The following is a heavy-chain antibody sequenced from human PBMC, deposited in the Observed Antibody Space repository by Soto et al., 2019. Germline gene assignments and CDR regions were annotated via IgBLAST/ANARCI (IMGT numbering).Heavy chain of an antibody. CDR3: AREALYSSGWYYSDY. J-gene: IGHJ4*02. V-gene: IGHV1-18*01. CDR1: GYTFNTYG. CDR2: ISAYNGNT. Sequence: ASVKVPCKASGYTFNTYGINWVRQAPGQGLEWMGWISAYNGNTNYAEKVWGRVTMTTDTSTSTAYMELRSLRSDDTAVYYCAREALYSSGWYYSDYWGQGTPVTVSS. D-gene: IGHD6-13*01.